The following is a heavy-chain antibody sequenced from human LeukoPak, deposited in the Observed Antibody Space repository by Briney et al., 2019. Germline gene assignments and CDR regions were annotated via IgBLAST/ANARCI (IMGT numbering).Heavy chain of an antibody. CDR1: GYTFTSYA. J-gene: IGHJ3*02. CDR3: WYYYDSSGYYPGAFDI. CDR2: INTNTGNP. D-gene: IGHD3-22*01. Sequence: ASVKVSCKASGYTFTSYAMNWVRQAPGQGLEWMGWINTNTGNPTYAQGFTGRFVFSLDTSVSTAYLQISSLKAEDTAVYYCWYYYDSSGYYPGAFDIWGQGTMVTVPS. V-gene: IGHV7-4-1*02.